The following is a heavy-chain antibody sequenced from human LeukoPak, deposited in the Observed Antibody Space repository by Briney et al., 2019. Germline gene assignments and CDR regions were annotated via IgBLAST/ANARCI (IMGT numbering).Heavy chain of an antibody. CDR2: FDPEDGET. J-gene: IGHJ1*01. CDR1: GYTLTELS. D-gene: IGHD2/OR15-2a*01. V-gene: IGHV1-24*01. CDR3: ATKALTTSDFQH. Sequence: ASVKVSCKVSGYTLTELSMHLVRQAPGKGREWRGGFDPEDGETIYAQKFQGRVTMTEDTSTDTAYMELSRLRSDHTAVYYCATKALTTSDFQHWGQGTLVTVSS.